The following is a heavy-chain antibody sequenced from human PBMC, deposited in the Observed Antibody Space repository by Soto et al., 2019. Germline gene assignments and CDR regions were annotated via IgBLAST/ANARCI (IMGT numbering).Heavy chain of an antibody. CDR2: ISAYNGNT. J-gene: IGHJ4*02. CDR1: GYTFTSYG. CDR3: ARASPPVDS. Sequence: QVQLVQSGAEVKKPGASVKVSCKASGYTFTSYGISWVRQAPGQGLEWMGWISAYNGNTNYAQKVQGRVTMTTDTSTSPAYMELRRLSSDATAVYYCARASPPVDSWGQGTLVTVSS. V-gene: IGHV1-18*01.